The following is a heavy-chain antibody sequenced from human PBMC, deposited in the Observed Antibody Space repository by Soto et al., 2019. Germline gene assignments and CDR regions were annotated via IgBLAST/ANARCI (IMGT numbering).Heavy chain of an antibody. CDR1: GFTFSSYA. CDR3: ARVRAGYCSGGSCRGGFDY. CDR2: ISYDGSNK. J-gene: IGHJ4*02. Sequence: QVQLVESGGGVVQPGRSLRLSCAASGFTFSSYAMHWVRQAPGKGLEWVAVISYDGSNKYYADSVKGRFTISRDNSKNTLYLQMNSLRAEDTAVYYCARVRAGYCSGGSCRGGFDYWGQGTLVTVSS. V-gene: IGHV3-30-3*01. D-gene: IGHD2-15*01.